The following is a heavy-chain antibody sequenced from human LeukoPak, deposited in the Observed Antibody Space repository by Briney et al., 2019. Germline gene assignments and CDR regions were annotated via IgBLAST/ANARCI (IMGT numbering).Heavy chain of an antibody. CDR3: ARDFAGLDIAAAGTNDY. CDR1: GYTFTGYY. V-gene: IGHV1-2*02. D-gene: IGHD6-13*01. Sequence: ASVKASCKASGYTFTGYYMHWVRQAPGQGLEWMGWINPNSGGTNYAQKFQGRVTMTRDTSISTAYMELSRLRSDDTAVYYCARDFAGLDIAAAGTNDYWGQGTLVTVSS. CDR2: INPNSGGT. J-gene: IGHJ4*02.